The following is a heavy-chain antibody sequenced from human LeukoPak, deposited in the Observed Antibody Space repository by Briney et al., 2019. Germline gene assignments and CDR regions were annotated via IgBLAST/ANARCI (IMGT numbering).Heavy chain of an antibody. V-gene: IGHV4-59*01. Sequence: SETLPLTCTVSGGSISSYYWSWIRQPPGKGLEWIGYIYYSGSTNYNPSLKSRVTISVDTSKNQFSLKLSSVTAADTAVYYCARLRSSSWRDAFDIWGQGTMVTVSS. J-gene: IGHJ3*02. D-gene: IGHD6-13*01. CDR2: IYYSGST. CDR1: GGSISSYY. CDR3: ARLRSSSWRDAFDI.